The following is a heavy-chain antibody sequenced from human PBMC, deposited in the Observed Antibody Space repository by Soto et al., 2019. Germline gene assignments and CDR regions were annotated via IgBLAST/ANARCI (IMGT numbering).Heavy chain of an antibody. D-gene: IGHD5-12*01. CDR2: IYWDDDK. CDR1: GFSLSTSGVG. Sequence: QITLKGSGPTVVKPTQTLTLTCTFSGFSLSTSGVGVGWIRQPPGKALEWLALIYWDDDKRYSPSLKSRPPITTVNSIVQVVLTTSKMHPMKTATYYSAHSQTSGFYFAVYSDCDMDDWGQGTTVTVSS. CDR3: AHSQTSGFYFAVYSDCDMDD. V-gene: IGHV2-5*02. J-gene: IGHJ6*02.